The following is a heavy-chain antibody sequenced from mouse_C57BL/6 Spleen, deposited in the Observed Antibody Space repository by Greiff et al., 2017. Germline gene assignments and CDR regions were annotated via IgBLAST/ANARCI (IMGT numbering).Heavy chain of an antibody. D-gene: IGHD1-1*01. Sequence: EVKLVESGAGLVKPGGSLKLSCAASGFTFSSYAMSWVRQTPEKRLEWVAYISSGGDYTSYADTLKGRFTISRDNARNTLYLQMSNLKSEDTAMYYCTRGITTVVASPYFDVWGTGTTVTVSS. CDR1: GFTFSSYA. CDR2: ISSGGDYT. V-gene: IGHV5-9-1*02. J-gene: IGHJ1*03. CDR3: TRGITTVVASPYFDV.